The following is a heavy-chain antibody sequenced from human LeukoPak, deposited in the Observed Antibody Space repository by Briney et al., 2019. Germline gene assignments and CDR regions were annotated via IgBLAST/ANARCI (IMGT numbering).Heavy chain of an antibody. CDR1: GGSISSNYY. V-gene: IGHV4-39*02. J-gene: IGHJ4*02. D-gene: IGHD3-9*01. Sequence: SETLSLTCTVSGGSISSNYYRGWIRQPPGKGLGWIVSFFYSGSTYYNPSLKSRVTISVDTSKNQFSLRLSSVTAADTAVYYCARARGRYIDFLDYWGQGTLITVSS. CDR3: ARARGRYIDFLDY. CDR2: FFYSGST.